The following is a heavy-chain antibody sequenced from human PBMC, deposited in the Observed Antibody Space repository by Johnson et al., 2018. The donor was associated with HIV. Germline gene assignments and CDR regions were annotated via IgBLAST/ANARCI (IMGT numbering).Heavy chain of an antibody. CDR1: GFTFSSYW. V-gene: IGHV3-23*04. CDR2: ISGSGGST. J-gene: IGHJ3*01. D-gene: IGHD5/OR15-5a*01. Sequence: VQLVESGGGLVQPGGSLRLSCAASGFTFSSYWMSWVRQAPGKGLEWVSAISGSGGSTYYADSVKGRFTISRDNSKNTLYLQMNSLKTEDKAVYYCAWGYGVYATSFDVWGRGTVFAVSS. CDR3: AWGYGVYATSFDV.